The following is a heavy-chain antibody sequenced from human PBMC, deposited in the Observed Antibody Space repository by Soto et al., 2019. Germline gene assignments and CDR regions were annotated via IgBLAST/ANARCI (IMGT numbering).Heavy chain of an antibody. D-gene: IGHD6-19*01. J-gene: IGHJ4*02. CDR1: GDSINSNYC. CDR3: ARDTGWGLGY. V-gene: IGHV4-4*02. CDR2: IYYSGGT. Sequence: QVQLQESGPGLVRPSGTLSLTCAVSGDSINSNYCWTWVRQPPGKGLEWIAEIYYSGGTSYNPSLTSRGTISMDKSKNQFSLNLTSVTAADTAMYYCARDTGWGLGYWGQGTLVTVSS.